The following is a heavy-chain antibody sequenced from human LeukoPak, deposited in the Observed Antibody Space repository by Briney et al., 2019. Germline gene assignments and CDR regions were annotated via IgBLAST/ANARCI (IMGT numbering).Heavy chain of an antibody. CDR3: ARGKNESYYDFHTYYYYYMDV. CDR1: GYTFTGYY. Sequence: ASVKVSCKASGYTFTGYYMHWVQQAPGQGLEAMGWINPNSGGTKYAQMFQGRVTMTRDTSISTAYMELSRLRSDDTAVYYCARGKNESYYDFHTYYYYYMDVWGKGTTVTVSS. CDR2: INPNSGGT. J-gene: IGHJ6*03. V-gene: IGHV1-2*02. D-gene: IGHD3-3*01.